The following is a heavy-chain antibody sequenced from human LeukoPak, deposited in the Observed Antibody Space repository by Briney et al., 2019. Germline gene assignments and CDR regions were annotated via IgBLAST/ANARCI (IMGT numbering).Heavy chain of an antibody. Sequence: SETLSLTCTVSGGSISSYYWSWIRQPPGKGLEWIGYIYYSGSTAYNPSLKSRVTISVDTSKNQFSLKLSSVTAADTAVYYCARNGGSYSIDYWGQGTLVTVSS. CDR1: GGSISSYY. V-gene: IGHV4-59*01. J-gene: IGHJ4*02. CDR3: ARNGGSYSIDY. CDR2: IYYSGST. D-gene: IGHD1-26*01.